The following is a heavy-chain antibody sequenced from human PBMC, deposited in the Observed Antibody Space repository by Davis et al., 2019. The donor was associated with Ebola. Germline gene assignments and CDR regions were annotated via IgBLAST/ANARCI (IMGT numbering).Heavy chain of an antibody. Sequence: GESLKISCAASGFTFSTYSMTWARQAPGKGLEWVSYISSSSSTTQYADSVKGRFTISRDNAKNSLYLQMNSLRDEDTAVYFCARDRIGDYDSSGYWDYWGQGTLVTVSS. V-gene: IGHV3-48*02. J-gene: IGHJ4*02. CDR3: ARDRIGDYDSSGYWDY. CDR1: GFTFSTYS. CDR2: ISSSSSTT. D-gene: IGHD3-22*01.